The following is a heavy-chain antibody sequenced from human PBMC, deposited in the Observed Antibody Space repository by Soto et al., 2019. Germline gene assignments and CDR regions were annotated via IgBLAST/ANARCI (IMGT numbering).Heavy chain of an antibody. CDR3: ARSQGSSTSLEIYYYYSYGMDV. CDR1: GGTFSSYA. CDR2: IIPISDTT. Sequence: QVQLVQSGAEVKKPGSSVKVSCKASGGTFSSYAISWVRQAPGQGLEWMGGIIPISDTTNYAQKFQGRVTITADESTSTSYMERSSLRSEDTAVYYCARSQGSSTSLEIYYYYSYGMDVWGQGTTVTVSS. J-gene: IGHJ6*02. D-gene: IGHD2-2*01. V-gene: IGHV1-69*01.